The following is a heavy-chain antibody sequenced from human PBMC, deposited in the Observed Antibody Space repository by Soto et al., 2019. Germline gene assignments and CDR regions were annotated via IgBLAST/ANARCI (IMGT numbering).Heavy chain of an antibody. CDR2: VSASGLNT. Sequence: HPGGSLRLSCAASGFTFSTYAMAWVRQAPGKGLEWVSGVSASGLNTDYADPVKGRFYISRDNSKNTVSLHMNSLRAEDTAVYYCARRWGTSFDFWGQGTLVTVSS. V-gene: IGHV3-23*01. J-gene: IGHJ4*02. CDR3: ARRWGTSFDF. CDR1: GFTFSTYA. D-gene: IGHD7-27*01.